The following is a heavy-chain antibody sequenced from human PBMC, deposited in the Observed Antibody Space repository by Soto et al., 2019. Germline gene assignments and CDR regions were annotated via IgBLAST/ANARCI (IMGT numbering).Heavy chain of an antibody. CDR1: GYTFTGYY. V-gene: IGHV1-2*02. D-gene: IGHD2-2*01. J-gene: IGHJ6*02. Sequence: QVQLVQSGAEVKKPGASVKVSCKASGYTFTGYYMHWVRQAPGQGLEWMGWINPNSGGTNYAQKFQGRVTMTRDTSISTAYMELSRLRSDDTAVYYCARASLYCSSTSCPGGYYYGMDVWGQGTTVTVSS. CDR2: INPNSGGT. CDR3: ARASLYCSSTSCPGGYYYGMDV.